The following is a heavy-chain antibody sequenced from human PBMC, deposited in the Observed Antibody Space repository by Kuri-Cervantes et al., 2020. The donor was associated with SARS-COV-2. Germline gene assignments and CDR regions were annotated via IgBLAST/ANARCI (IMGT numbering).Heavy chain of an antibody. D-gene: IGHD4-23*01. J-gene: IGHJ3*02. CDR3: ARGLIQSELGNDAFDI. Sequence: ASVKVSCKASGYTFTSYAMHWVRQAPGQRLEWMGWINAGNGNTKYSQKFQGRVTITRDTSASTAYMELSSLRSEDTAVYYCARGLIQSELGNDAFDIWGQGTMVTVSS. V-gene: IGHV1-3*01. CDR1: GYTFTSYA. CDR2: INAGNGNT.